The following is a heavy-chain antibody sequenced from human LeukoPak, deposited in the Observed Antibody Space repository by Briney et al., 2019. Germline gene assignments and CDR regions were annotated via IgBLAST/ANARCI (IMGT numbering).Heavy chain of an antibody. CDR1: GFTFSDYY. J-gene: IGHJ4*02. Sequence: GGSLRLSCTASGFTFSDYYMSWIRQAPGKGLEWASYISPSGSDINYADSVKGRFTISRDNAKNSLYLQMNSLRAEDTAVYYCARIYDSTGYPFDQWGQGTLVTVSS. CDR2: ISPSGSDI. V-gene: IGHV3-11*01. D-gene: IGHD3-22*01. CDR3: ARIYDSTGYPFDQ.